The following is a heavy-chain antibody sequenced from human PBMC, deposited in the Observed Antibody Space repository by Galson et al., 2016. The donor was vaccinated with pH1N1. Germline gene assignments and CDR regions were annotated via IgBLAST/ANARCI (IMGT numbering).Heavy chain of an antibody. V-gene: IGHV4-38-2*01. CDR3: ARRDGHNWNHFDY. Sequence: SETLSLTCLVSGNSISDAYYWAWVRQPPGERLEWLGSVFYTGSLYYSPSFKSRVTLSRDTVKNQLSLRLTSVTAADTAVYYCARRDGHNWNHFDYWGQGMLVTVSS. CDR2: VFYTGSL. CDR1: GNSISDAYY. D-gene: IGHD1-20*01. J-gene: IGHJ4*02.